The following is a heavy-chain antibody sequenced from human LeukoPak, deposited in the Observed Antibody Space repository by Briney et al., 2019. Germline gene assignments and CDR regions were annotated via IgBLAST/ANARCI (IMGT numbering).Heavy chain of an antibody. CDR2: IHNTGRT. CDR1: GGVISKYY. Sequence: PSETLSLTCTVSGGVISKYYWSWTRQPPGKGRGWIGYIHNTGRTNYNPSLKSRVTISVDASKNQFSLKLSSVTAADTAIYYCARYAATGGPNWFDPWGPGTLVTVSS. CDR3: ARYAATGGPNWFDP. D-gene: IGHD2-15*01. J-gene: IGHJ5*02. V-gene: IGHV4-59*01.